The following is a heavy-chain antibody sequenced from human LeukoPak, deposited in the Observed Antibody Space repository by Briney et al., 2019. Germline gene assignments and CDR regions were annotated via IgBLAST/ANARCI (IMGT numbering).Heavy chain of an antibody. CDR2: INWNGGST. V-gene: IGHV3-20*04. CDR3: ARGLGAAAGIYYYYGMDV. D-gene: IGHD6-13*01. Sequence: PGGSLRLSCAASGFTFDDYGMSWVRQAPGKGLEWVSGINWNGGSTGYADSVKGRFIISRDNAKNSLYLQMNSLRAEDTALYYCARGLGAAAGIYYYYGMDVWGQGTTVTVSS. CDR1: GFTFDDYG. J-gene: IGHJ6*02.